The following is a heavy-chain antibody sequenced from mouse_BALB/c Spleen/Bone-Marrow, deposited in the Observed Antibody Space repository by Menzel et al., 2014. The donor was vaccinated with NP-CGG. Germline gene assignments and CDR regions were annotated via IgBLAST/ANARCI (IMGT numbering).Heavy chain of an antibody. CDR3: ARPPYYGSSEWYLDV. J-gene: IGHJ1*01. Sequence: EVQLVESGGGLVKPGGSLKLSCAASGFTFSSYAMSWVRQTPEKRLEWVATISSGGSYTYYPDSVKGRFTISRDNAKNTLYLQMSSLRSEDTAMYYCARPPYYGSSEWYLDVWGAGTTVTVSS. CDR2: ISSGGSYT. D-gene: IGHD1-1*01. CDR1: GFTFSSYA. V-gene: IGHV5-9-3*01.